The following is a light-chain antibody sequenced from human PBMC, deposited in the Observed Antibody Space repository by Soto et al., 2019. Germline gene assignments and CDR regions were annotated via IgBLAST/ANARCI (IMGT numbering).Light chain of an antibody. V-gene: IGKV1-5*01. CDR3: QQYDSYSSGP. J-gene: IGKJ1*01. CDR1: QTINSW. CDR2: DAS. Sequence: DIQMTQSPSTLSASVVDRVNLTCRASQTINSWLAWYQQKPGKAPKVLIFDASSLKTGVPSRFSGSGSGTEFTLTISNLQPDDFATYYCQQYDSYSSGPFGQGTKVDIK.